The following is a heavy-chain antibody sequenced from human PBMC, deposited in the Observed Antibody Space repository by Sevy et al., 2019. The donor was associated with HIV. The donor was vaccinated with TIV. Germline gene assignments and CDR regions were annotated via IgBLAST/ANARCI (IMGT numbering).Heavy chain of an antibody. V-gene: IGHV4-39*01. CDR3: ARHNDGGNSFDY. J-gene: IGHJ4*02. Sequence: SETLSLTCTVSGGSISSSSYYWGWIRQPPGKGLEWIGSIYYSGRTYYNPSLKSRVTISVDTSKNQVSLKLSSVTAADTAVYYCARHNDGGNSFDYWGQGTLVTVSS. CDR1: GGSISSSSYY. CDR2: IYYSGRT. D-gene: IGHD2-21*02.